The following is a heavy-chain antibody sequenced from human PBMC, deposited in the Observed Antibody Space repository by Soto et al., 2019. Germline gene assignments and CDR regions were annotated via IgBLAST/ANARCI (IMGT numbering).Heavy chain of an antibody. CDR2: IDNSWST. Sequence: QVQLQESGPGLVKPSETLSLTCTVSGDSISHYYWNWIRQSPERGLEWSGYIDNSWSTIYNHSLPCRVTLSGQMTKTQVSLKLPSLPAAGTAVADCATRRCLGGSSFGGNWLDPLGQGILVTVSS. CDR3: ATRRCLGGSSFGGNWLDP. CDR1: GDSISHYY. J-gene: IGHJ5*02. D-gene: IGHD1-26*01. V-gene: IGHV4-59*08.